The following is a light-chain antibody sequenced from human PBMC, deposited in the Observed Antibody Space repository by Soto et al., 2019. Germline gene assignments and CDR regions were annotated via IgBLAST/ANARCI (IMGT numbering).Light chain of an antibody. CDR2: AAS. Sequence: DIQMTQSPASLSASVGDRVTITCRASQDIRSDLGWYQQKPGRAPTRLMFAASRLQSGVPSRFSGRGSGTEFTLTISSLQPEDFATYYCLQHNTYPRAFGQGTKVEMK. CDR3: LQHNTYPRA. J-gene: IGKJ1*01. V-gene: IGKV1-17*01. CDR1: QDIRSD.